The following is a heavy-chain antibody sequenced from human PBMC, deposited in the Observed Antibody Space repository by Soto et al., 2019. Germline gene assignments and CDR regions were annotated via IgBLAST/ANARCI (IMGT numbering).Heavy chain of an antibody. V-gene: IGHV4-34*01. CDR3: ARARAYSGSYSYLDY. CDR2: INHSGST. D-gene: IGHD1-26*01. CDR1: GGSFSGYY. J-gene: IGHJ4*02. Sequence: PSETLSLTCAVYGGSFSGYYWSWIRQPPGKGLELIGEINHSGSTNYNPSLKSRVTISVDTSKNQFSLKLSSVTAADTAVYYCARARAYSGSYSYLDYWGQGTLVTVSS.